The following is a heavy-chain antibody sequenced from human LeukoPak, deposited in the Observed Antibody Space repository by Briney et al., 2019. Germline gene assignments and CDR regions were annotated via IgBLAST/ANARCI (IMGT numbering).Heavy chain of an antibody. V-gene: IGHV1-18*01. CDR3: AATYYYDSSGYYAEYFQH. CDR2: ISAYNGNT. CDR1: GYTFTSYG. D-gene: IGHD3-22*01. Sequence: GASVKVSCKASGYTFTSYGISWVRQAPGQGREWMGWISAYNGNTHNAQKLQGRVTMTTDTSTSTAYMELRSLRSEDTAVYYCAATYYYDSSGYYAEYFQHWGQGTLVTVSS. J-gene: IGHJ1*01.